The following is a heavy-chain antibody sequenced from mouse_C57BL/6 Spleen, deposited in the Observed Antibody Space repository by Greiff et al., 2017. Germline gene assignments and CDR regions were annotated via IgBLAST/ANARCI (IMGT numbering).Heavy chain of an antibody. Sequence: EVKLMESGGGLVKPGGSLKLSCAASGFTFSTYAMSWVRQTPGKRLEWVATISDGSSYTYYPDNVKGRFTISTDKAKNKLYLKMSLLKSEDTSMDYWARESNCCDYWGQGTTLTVSS. V-gene: IGHV5-4*01. D-gene: IGHD5-1*01. J-gene: IGHJ2*01. CDR3: ARESNCCDY. CDR2: ISDGSSYT. CDR1: GFTFSTYA.